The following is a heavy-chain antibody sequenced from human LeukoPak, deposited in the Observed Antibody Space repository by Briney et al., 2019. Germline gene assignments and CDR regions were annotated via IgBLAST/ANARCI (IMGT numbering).Heavy chain of an antibody. Sequence: GGSLRLSCAASGFTFSIYAMNWVRQAPGKGLEWVSAIGGSADSADYADSVKGRFTISRDDSKNTLYLQMTSLRSEDTAVYYCAKDSVAYDGIDDAFDIWGQGTMVTVSS. CDR3: AKDSVAYDGIDDAFDI. J-gene: IGHJ3*02. CDR2: IGGSADSA. D-gene: IGHD2-21*01. CDR1: GFTFSIYA. V-gene: IGHV3-23*01.